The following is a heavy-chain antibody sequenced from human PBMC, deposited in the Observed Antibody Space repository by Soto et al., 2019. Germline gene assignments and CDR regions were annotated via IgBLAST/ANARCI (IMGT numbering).Heavy chain of an antibody. CDR1: GGTFSSYT. J-gene: IGHJ5*02. CDR3: ARDLEGIAARHREYWFDT. Sequence: GASVKVSCKASGGTFSSYTISWVRQAPGQGLEWMGRIISILGIANYAQKFQGRVTITADKSTSTAYMELSSLRSEDTAVYYCARDLEGIAARHREYWFDTWGQGTLVTVSS. CDR2: IISILGIA. D-gene: IGHD6-6*01. V-gene: IGHV1-69*04.